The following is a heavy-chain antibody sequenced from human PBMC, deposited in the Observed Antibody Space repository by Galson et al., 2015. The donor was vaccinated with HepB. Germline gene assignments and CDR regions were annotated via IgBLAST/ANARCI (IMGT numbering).Heavy chain of an antibody. V-gene: IGHV1-3*01. D-gene: IGHD3-9*01. Sequence: SVKVSCKASGYTFTSYAMHWVRQAPGQRLEWMGWINAGNGNTKYSQKFQGRVTITRDTSASTAYMELSNLRSEDTAVYYCARDHILTGYSYYGMDVWGQGTTVTVSS. CDR3: ARDHILTGYSYYGMDV. CDR1: GYTFTSYA. CDR2: INAGNGNT. J-gene: IGHJ6*02.